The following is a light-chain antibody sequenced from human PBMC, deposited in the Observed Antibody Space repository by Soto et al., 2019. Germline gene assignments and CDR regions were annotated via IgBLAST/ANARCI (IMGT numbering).Light chain of an antibody. CDR3: QQYGSSGT. CDR1: QSVSNNY. J-gene: IGKJ1*01. V-gene: IGKV3-20*01. CDR2: GAS. Sequence: TVCTRSPWSLSVSPGERRTLYCKASQSVSNNYLAWYQQKPGQAPRLLIYGASNRATGIPDRFSGSGSGTDFTLTISRLEPEDFAVYYCQQYGSSGTFGQGTKVDIK.